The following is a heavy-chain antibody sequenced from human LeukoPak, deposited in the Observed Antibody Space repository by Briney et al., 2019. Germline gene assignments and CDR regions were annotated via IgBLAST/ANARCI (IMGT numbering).Heavy chain of an antibody. J-gene: IGHJ4*02. CDR1: GGSITYNQ. CDR2: VHTSGRT. D-gene: IGHD4-17*01. CDR3: AREVPFYGDYAVFDY. Sequence: SETLSLTCTVSGGSITYNQWTWIRQPAGKGLEWIGRVHTSGRTNYNPSLKSRVTIPVDTSKNQLSLNLNSVTDADTAVYYCAREVPFYGDYAVFDYWGQGTPVTVSS. V-gene: IGHV4-4*07.